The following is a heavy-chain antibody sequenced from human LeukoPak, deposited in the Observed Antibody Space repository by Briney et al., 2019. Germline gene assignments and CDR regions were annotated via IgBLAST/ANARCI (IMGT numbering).Heavy chain of an antibody. CDR3: ARHEGVSGYYPLDY. Sequence: SEPLSLTCTVSGGSISSNYWTWMRQPPGKGPEWIGYFYYSGSTTYNPSLKSRVTISVDTSKNQFSLKLSSVTAADTAIYYCARHEGVSGYYPLDYWGQGTLVTVSS. J-gene: IGHJ4*02. CDR1: GGSISSNY. CDR2: FYYSGST. V-gene: IGHV4-59*08. D-gene: IGHD3-22*01.